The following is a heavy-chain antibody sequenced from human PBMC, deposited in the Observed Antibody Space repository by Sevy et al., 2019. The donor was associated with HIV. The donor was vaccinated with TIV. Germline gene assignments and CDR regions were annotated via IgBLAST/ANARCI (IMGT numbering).Heavy chain of an antibody. J-gene: IGHJ6*02. CDR1: GGSFSGYY. CDR2: INHSGST. V-gene: IGHV4-34*01. CDR3: ARALGITIFGVVNLPYGMDV. Sequence: SETLSLTRAVYGGSFSGYYWSWIRQPPGKGLEWIGEINHSGSTNYNPSLKSRVTISVDTSKNQFSLKLSSVTAADTAVYYCARALGITIFGVVNLPYGMDVWGQGTTVTVSS. D-gene: IGHD3-3*01.